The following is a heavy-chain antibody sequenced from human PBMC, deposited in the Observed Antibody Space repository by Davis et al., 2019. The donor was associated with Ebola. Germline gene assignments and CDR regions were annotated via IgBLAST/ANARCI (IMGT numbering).Heavy chain of an antibody. CDR1: GFTFSSYS. CDR3: ARGYDFWSGGFDY. CDR2: ISSSSSYI. V-gene: IGHV3-21*04. D-gene: IGHD3-3*01. Sequence: GESLKISCAASGFTFSSYSMNWVRQAPGKGLEWVSSISSSSSYIYYADSVKGRFTISRDNSKNTLYLQMNSLRAEDTAVYYCARGYDFWSGGFDYWGQGTLVTVSS. J-gene: IGHJ4*02.